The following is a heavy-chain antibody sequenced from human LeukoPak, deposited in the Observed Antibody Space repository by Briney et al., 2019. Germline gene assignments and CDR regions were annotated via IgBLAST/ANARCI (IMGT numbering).Heavy chain of an antibody. J-gene: IGHJ4*02. CDR2: IYYSDNT. Sequence: SETLSLTCTVSGGSISSYYWSWIRQPPGKGLEWIGSIYYSDNTYYNPSLKSRVTISVDTSKNQFSLRLSSVTAADTAVYYCARRTSGGGLFDYWGQGTLVTVSS. CDR3: ARRTSGGGLFDY. V-gene: IGHV4-59*05. CDR1: GGSISSYY. D-gene: IGHD3-10*01.